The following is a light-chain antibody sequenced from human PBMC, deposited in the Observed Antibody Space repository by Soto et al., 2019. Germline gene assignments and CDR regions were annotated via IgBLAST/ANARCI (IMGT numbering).Light chain of an antibody. V-gene: IGKV3-11*01. Sequence: EIVLTQSPGTLSLSPGDRATLYCRASQSVSSSNLAWYQQKPGQAPRLLIYDASNRATGIPARFSGSGSETDFTLTISSLEPEDFAVYYCQHRMNWPLTFGQGTRLEIK. CDR3: QHRMNWPLT. CDR1: QSVSSSN. J-gene: IGKJ5*01. CDR2: DAS.